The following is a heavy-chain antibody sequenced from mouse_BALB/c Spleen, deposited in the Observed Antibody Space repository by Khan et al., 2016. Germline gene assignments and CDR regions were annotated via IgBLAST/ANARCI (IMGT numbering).Heavy chain of an antibody. D-gene: IGHD3-2*02. CDR2: IHTSTGEP. CDR1: GYTFTNYG. Sequence: QIQLVQSGPELKKPGETVKISCKASGYTFTNYGMNWVKQAPGKGLKWMGWIHTSTGEPTYAEEFKGRVAFSLETSASTAYLQMNNLKSEDTATYFCARTAQDTFAYWGQGTLVTVSA. CDR3: ARTAQDTFAY. J-gene: IGHJ3*01. V-gene: IGHV9-3*02.